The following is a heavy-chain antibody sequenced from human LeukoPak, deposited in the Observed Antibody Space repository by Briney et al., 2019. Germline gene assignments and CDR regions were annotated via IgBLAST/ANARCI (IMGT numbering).Heavy chain of an antibody. D-gene: IGHD6-13*01. CDR1: GLTFSSHA. CDR2: ISGSGGST. Sequence: PGGSLRLSCAASGLTFSSHAMSWVRQAPGKGLEWVSAISGSGGSTYYADSVKGRFTISRDNSKNTLYLQMNSLRAEDTAVYYCAKESPLYSSSWFENDAFDIWGQGTMVTVSS. CDR3: AKESPLYSSSWFENDAFDI. V-gene: IGHV3-23*01. J-gene: IGHJ3*02.